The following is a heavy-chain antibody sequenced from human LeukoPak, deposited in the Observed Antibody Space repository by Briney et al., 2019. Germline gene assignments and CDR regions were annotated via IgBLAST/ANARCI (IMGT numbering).Heavy chain of an antibody. CDR2: ISYHGINE. Sequence: TGGSLRLSCAASGFSFSDYNMHWVRQAPGKGLEWMAVISYHGINEYYADSVKGRFTISRDNSKSTMFLQMNRLRDEDTAVYYCARGLRGPDYWGQGTQVTVSS. CDR3: ARGLRGPDY. J-gene: IGHJ4*02. CDR1: GFSFSDYN. V-gene: IGHV3-30*03.